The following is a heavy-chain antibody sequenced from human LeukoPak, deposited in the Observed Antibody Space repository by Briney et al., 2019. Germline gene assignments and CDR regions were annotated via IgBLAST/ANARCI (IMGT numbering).Heavy chain of an antibody. V-gene: IGHV3-48*01. CDR1: GFTFSSYS. J-gene: IGHJ4*02. CDR3: AREPPAAAGFDF. Sequence: GGSLRLSCAASGFTFSSYSMNWVRQAPGKGLEWVSYISSSSSTIYYADSVTGRFTISRDNAKNSMYLQMNSLRAEDTAVYYCAREPPAAAGFDFWGQGTLVTVSS. D-gene: IGHD6-13*01. CDR2: ISSSSSTI.